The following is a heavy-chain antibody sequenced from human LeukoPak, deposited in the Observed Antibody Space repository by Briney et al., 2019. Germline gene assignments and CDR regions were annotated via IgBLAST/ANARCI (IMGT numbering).Heavy chain of an antibody. D-gene: IGHD4-23*01. CDR1: AFMFSRYS. CDR2: ISSRSSTI. CDR3: ARVNREVTPRGLSYYYYMDV. Sequence: PGGSLRLSCAASAFMFSRYSMNWVSQAPGKGLEWVSYISSRSSTIYYADSVKGRFTISRDNGKNSLYLQMHSLRAEDTAVYYCARVNREVTPRGLSYYYYMDVWGKGTTVTVSS. V-gene: IGHV3-48*01. J-gene: IGHJ6*03.